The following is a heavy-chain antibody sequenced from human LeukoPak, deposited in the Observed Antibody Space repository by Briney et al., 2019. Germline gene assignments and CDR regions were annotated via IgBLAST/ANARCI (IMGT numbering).Heavy chain of an antibody. Sequence: GGSLRLSCLTSGFTFVNASMSWVRQAPGKGLEWVGLMKSKPEGGTAFYAAPVKDRFSISRDDSRNTLYLQMNSLTIGDTGVYYCTTGNPWGQGTLVTVSS. J-gene: IGHJ5*02. V-gene: IGHV3-15*01. CDR3: TTGNP. CDR1: GFTFVNAS. CDR2: MKSKPEGGTA.